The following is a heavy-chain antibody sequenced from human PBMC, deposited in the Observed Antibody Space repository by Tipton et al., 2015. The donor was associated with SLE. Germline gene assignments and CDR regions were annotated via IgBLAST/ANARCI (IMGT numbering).Heavy chain of an antibody. D-gene: IGHD6-19*01. CDR1: GFTVSSNY. Sequence: SLRLSCAASGFTVSSNYMSWVRQAPGKGLEWVSVIYSGGSTYYADSVKGRFTISRDNSKNTPYLQINSLRAEDTAVYYCAKRAVAGDYFDYWGQGTLVTVSS. V-gene: IGHV3-53*01. CDR3: AKRAVAGDYFDY. J-gene: IGHJ4*02. CDR2: IYSGGST.